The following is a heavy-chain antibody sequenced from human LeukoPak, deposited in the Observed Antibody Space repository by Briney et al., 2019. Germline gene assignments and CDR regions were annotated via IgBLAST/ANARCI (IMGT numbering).Heavy chain of an antibody. V-gene: IGHV3-23*01. J-gene: IGHJ5*02. CDR1: GFTFSSYT. D-gene: IGHD3-22*01. CDR2: ITASAGGT. Sequence: GGSLRLSCAASGFTFSSYTMTWVRQAPGKGLEWVSAITASAGGTYYADSVKGRFTISRDNSKNTLNLQMNSLRAEDTAVYYCARDLGQYYDTSDNWFDPWGQGTLVTVSS. CDR3: ARDLGQYYDTSDNWFDP.